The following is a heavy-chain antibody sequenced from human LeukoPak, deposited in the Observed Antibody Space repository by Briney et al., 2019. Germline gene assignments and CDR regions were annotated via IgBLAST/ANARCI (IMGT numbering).Heavy chain of an antibody. J-gene: IGHJ4*02. V-gene: IGHV1-2*02. CDR2: INPSSGGT. CDR3: ARGIYSSGYFDY. D-gene: IGHD6-19*01. CDR1: GYTFTGYY. Sequence: EASVKVSCKASGYTFTGYYMHWVRQAPGQGLEWMGWINPSSGGTNYAQKFQGRVTMTRDTSISTAYMELSRLRSDDTAVYYCARGIYSSGYFDYWGQGTLVTVSS.